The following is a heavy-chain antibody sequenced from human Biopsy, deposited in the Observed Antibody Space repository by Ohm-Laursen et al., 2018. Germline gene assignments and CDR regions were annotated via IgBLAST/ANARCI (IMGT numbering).Heavy chain of an antibody. V-gene: IGHV1-24*01. J-gene: IGHJ4*02. D-gene: IGHD1-1*01. Sequence: ASVKASCTVSGYTLTELSMHWVRQAPGKELEWMGGFAPENGKTVYAQNFQARVSMTEDTSTDTAYMELRSLRSEDTAVYYCAADINVWNVNYWGQGTQVTVSS. CDR2: FAPENGKT. CDR3: AADINVWNVNY. CDR1: GYTLTELS.